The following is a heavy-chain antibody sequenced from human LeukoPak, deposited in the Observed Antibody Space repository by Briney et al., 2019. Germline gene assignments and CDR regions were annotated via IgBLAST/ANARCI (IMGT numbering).Heavy chain of an antibody. Sequence: GASVKVSCKASGGTFSSYAISWVRQAPGQGLEWMGGIIPILGTANYAQKFQGRVTITADESPSTAYMELSSLRSEDTAVYFCARGGLYCSGCSGLRFDPWGQGTLVTVSS. CDR1: GGTFSSYA. V-gene: IGHV1-69*01. J-gene: IGHJ5*02. CDR2: IIPILGTA. D-gene: IGHD2-15*01. CDR3: ARGGLYCSGCSGLRFDP.